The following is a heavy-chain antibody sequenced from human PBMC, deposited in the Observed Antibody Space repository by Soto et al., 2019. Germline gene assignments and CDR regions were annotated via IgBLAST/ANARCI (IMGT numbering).Heavy chain of an antibody. Sequence: PSETLSLTCTVSGGSFSSYYWSWIRQPPGKGLEWIGYIYYSGSTNYNPSLKSRVTISVDTSKNQFSLKLSSVTAADTAVYYCARDHLRDSSGYYPPHFDYWGQGTLVTVSS. J-gene: IGHJ4*02. CDR3: ARDHLRDSSGYYPPHFDY. D-gene: IGHD3-22*01. V-gene: IGHV4-59*01. CDR1: GGSFSSYY. CDR2: IYYSGST.